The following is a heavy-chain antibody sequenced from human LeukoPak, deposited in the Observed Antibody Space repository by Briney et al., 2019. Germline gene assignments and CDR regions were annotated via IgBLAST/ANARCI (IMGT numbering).Heavy chain of an antibody. Sequence: ASVKVSCEASGYSLTSYDINWVRQAPGQGLEWMGWINTNTGKPTYAQGFTGRFVFSLDTSVSTAYLQISGLKAQDTAFYYCAREEYYDTSASTNFDYWGQGTLVTVSS. CDR3: AREEYYDTSASTNFDY. J-gene: IGHJ4*02. CDR1: GYSLTSYD. V-gene: IGHV7-4-1*02. CDR2: INTNTGKP. D-gene: IGHD3-22*01.